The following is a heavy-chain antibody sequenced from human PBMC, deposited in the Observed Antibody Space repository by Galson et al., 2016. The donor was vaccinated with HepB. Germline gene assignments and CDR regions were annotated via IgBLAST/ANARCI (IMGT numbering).Heavy chain of an antibody. V-gene: IGHV3-33*01. D-gene: IGHD6-6*01. CDR2: IWYDRVNE. J-gene: IGHJ6*02. CDR1: GITFSHYG. Sequence: SLRLSCAASGITFSHYGMHWVRQAPGKGLEWVAVIWYDRVNEYYTESVKGRFTISRDNSKNTLYLEMNTLRVEDTAVYFCARGSSSRSIYYYYYYTMDVWGQGTTVTVSS. CDR3: ARGSSSRSIYYYYYYTMDV.